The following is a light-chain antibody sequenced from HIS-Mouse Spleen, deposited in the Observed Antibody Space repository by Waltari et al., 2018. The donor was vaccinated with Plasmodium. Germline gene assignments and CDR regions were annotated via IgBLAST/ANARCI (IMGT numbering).Light chain of an antibody. CDR1: SSDVGGYNY. CDR2: DVS. CDR3: CSYAGSYTSS. V-gene: IGLV2-11*01. Sequence: QSALTQPRSVSGSPGQSVTISCTGTSSDVGGYNYVSWYQQHPGKAPKLMIYDVSKRPSGLPDRFSGSKSGNTASLTISGLQAEDEADYYCCSYAGSYTSSFGGGTKLTVL. J-gene: IGLJ2*01.